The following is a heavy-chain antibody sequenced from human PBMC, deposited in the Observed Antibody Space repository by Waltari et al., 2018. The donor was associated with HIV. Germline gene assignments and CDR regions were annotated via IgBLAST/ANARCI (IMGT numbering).Heavy chain of an antibody. V-gene: IGHV3-23*01. Sequence: EVQLLESGGGLVQTGGSLRLSCAASGFTFSNYGMNWVGQAPGKGLDWVSAISGSGGRTYYAYSLKGLFTISRDNSKNTLYLQMNSLRAEDTAVYFCVKEHQYSHTWYSYYGMDVWGQGTTVTVSS. CDR3: VKEHQYSHTWYSYYGMDV. J-gene: IGHJ6*02. CDR2: ISGSGGRT. CDR1: GFTFSNYG. D-gene: IGHD6-13*01.